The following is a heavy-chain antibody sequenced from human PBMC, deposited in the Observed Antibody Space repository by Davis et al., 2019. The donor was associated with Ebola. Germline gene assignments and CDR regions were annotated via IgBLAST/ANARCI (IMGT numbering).Heavy chain of an antibody. J-gene: IGHJ4*02. CDR1: GASISTGGYY. Sequence: SETLSLTCDVSGASISTGGYYWSWIRQSPGKGPEWVGSIYYSANTNYNPSLKSRVIISVDTSKKQFSLKLTSVTAADTAVYYCARGSSRGRQERLRFEYWGQGILVTVSS. V-gene: IGHV4-61*08. CDR2: IYYSANT. D-gene: IGHD1-1*01. CDR3: ARGSSRGRQERLRFEY.